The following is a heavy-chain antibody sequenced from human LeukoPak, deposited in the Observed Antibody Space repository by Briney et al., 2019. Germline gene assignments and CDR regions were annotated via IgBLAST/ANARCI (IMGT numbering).Heavy chain of an antibody. CDR1: GFTFSNNG. CDR3: LPYGSGST. V-gene: IGHV3-23*01. CDR2: IVASGST. J-gene: IGHJ5*02. D-gene: IGHD3-10*01. Sequence: GGSLRLSCTASGFTFSNNGMTWVRQAPRKGLEWVPAIVASGSTFTADPVKGRFTISRDGSKNTVYLQMNTLRVEDTAIYYCLPYGSGSTWGQGTLVTVSS.